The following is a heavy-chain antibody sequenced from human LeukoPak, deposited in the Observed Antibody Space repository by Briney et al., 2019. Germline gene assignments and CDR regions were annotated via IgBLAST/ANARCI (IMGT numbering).Heavy chain of an antibody. CDR1: GYTFTGYY. Sequence: ASVKVSCKASGYTFTGYYMHWVRQAPGQGLEWMGRINPNSGGTNYAQKFQGRVTMTRDTSISTAYMELSRLRSDDTAVYYCARDLEPDHAFDIWGQGTMVTVSS. CDR3: ARDLEPDHAFDI. V-gene: IGHV1-2*06. J-gene: IGHJ3*02. CDR2: INPNSGGT.